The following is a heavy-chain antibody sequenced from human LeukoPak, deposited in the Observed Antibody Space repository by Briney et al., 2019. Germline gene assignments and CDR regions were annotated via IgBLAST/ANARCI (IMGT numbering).Heavy chain of an antibody. Sequence: GGSLRLSCAASGFTFSSYAMHWVRQAPGKGLEWVAVISYDGSNKYYADSVKGRFTISRDNSKNTLYLQMNSLRAEDTAVYYCARAPGHFDYWGQGTLVTVSS. CDR3: ARAPGHFDY. CDR2: ISYDGSNK. V-gene: IGHV3-30-3*01. J-gene: IGHJ4*02. CDR1: GFTFSSYA.